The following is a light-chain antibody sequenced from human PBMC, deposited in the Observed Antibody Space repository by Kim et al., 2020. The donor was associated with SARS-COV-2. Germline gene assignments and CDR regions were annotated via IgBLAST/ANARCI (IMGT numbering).Light chain of an antibody. CDR1: QDISNY. Sequence: AFVGIIVTITCQASQDISNYLNWYQQKPGKAPNLLIYDVSNLATGVPSRFSGSRSGTDFTFTISSLQPEDFATYYCQQYDNLPFTFGGGTKVEIK. CDR2: DVS. CDR3: QQYDNLPFT. J-gene: IGKJ4*01. V-gene: IGKV1-33*01.